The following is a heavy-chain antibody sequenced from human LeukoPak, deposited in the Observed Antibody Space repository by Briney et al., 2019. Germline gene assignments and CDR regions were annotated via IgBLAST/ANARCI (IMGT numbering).Heavy chain of an antibody. CDR1: GGSISSSNW. CDR3: ARSTYYYDSSGYPLDY. V-gene: IGHV4-4*02. Sequence: SETLSLTCAVSGGSISSSNWWSWVRQPPGKGLEWIGEIYHSGSTNYNPSLKSRVTISVDKSKNQFSLKLSSVTAADTAVYYCARSTYYYDSSGYPLDYWGQGTLVTVSS. CDR2: IYHSGST. D-gene: IGHD3-22*01. J-gene: IGHJ4*02.